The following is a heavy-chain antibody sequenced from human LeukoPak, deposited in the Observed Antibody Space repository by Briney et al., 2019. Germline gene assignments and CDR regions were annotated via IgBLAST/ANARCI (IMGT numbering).Heavy chain of an antibody. V-gene: IGHV3-30-3*02. CDR2: MSFDGTHI. CDR3: AKGSSTYSITSYWYFDL. D-gene: IGHD6-13*01. J-gene: IGHJ2*01. CDR1: GFTFSSYA. Sequence: PGGSLRLSCAASGFTFSSYAMHWVRQAPGKGLEWVAVMSFDGTHIYYADSVKGRFTISRDNSKNTLYLQMNSLRAEDTAVYYCAKGSSTYSITSYWYFDLWGRGTLVTVSS.